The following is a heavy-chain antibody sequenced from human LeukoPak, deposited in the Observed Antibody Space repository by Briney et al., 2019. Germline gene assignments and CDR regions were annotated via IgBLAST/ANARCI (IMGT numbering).Heavy chain of an antibody. D-gene: IGHD3-9*01. CDR3: AKDWRILTGRNCFDP. V-gene: IGHV1-46*01. Sequence: ASVKVSCKASGYTFTSYYMHWVRQAPGQGLEWMGIINPSGGSTSYAQKFQGRVTMTRDMSTSTVYMELSSLRFDDTAIYYCAKDWRILTGRNCFDPWGQGTLVTVSS. CDR2: INPSGGST. J-gene: IGHJ5*02. CDR1: GYTFTSYY.